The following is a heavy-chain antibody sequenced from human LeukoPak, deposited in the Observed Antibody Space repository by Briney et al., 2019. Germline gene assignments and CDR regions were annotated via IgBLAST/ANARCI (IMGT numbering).Heavy chain of an antibody. CDR2: TSFDGSKK. CDR3: ARDMGSGYYNPTAAFDF. D-gene: IGHD3-22*01. V-gene: IGHV3-30*04. J-gene: IGHJ3*01. Sequence: GSSLRLSCAASGFTFSSYAMHWVRQAPGKGLEWMALTSFDGSKKHHADSVKGRFTISGDNSKNTLYLEMNSLRGDDAAVYYCARDMGSGYYNPTAAFDFWGQGTVVTVSS. CDR1: GFTFSSYA.